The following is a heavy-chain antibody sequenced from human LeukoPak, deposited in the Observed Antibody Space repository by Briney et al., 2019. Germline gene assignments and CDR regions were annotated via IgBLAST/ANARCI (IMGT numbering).Heavy chain of an antibody. CDR1: GFTFSSDW. V-gene: IGHV3-74*01. CDR3: VRGLDS. Sequence: GGSLRLSCAASGFTFSSDWMHWVRQAPGRGLVCVSYINGDGSSTNYADSVRGRFTISRDNAKKTLYLQMNSLRDEDTAVYYCVRGLDSWGPGTLVTVSS. CDR2: INGDGSST. D-gene: IGHD3-16*01. J-gene: IGHJ5*01.